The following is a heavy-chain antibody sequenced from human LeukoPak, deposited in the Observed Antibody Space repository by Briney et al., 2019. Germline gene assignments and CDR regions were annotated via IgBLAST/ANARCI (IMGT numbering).Heavy chain of an antibody. Sequence: ASVKDSCKASGYTFTNYYIHWVRQAPGQGLEWMGIINPSGGSTSYAQNFQGRVTMTRDTSTSTVYMELSSLRSEDTAMYYCARGSSGTYINWFDSWGQGTLVTVSS. CDR1: GYTFTNYY. J-gene: IGHJ5*01. D-gene: IGHD1-26*01. CDR3: ARGSSGTYINWFDS. V-gene: IGHV1-46*01. CDR2: INPSGGST.